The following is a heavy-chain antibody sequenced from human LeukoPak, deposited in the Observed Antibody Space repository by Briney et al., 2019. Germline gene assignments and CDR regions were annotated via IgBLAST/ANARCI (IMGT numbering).Heavy chain of an antibody. CDR3: ARGRQPLYCFDY. CDR1: GFTFSSYE. D-gene: IGHD1-14*01. V-gene: IGHV3-48*03. J-gene: IGHJ4*02. Sequence: PGGSLRLSCAASGFTFSSYEMNWVRQAPGKGLEWVSYISRSASTIYYADSVKGRFTISRDNAQNSLYLQMNSLRAEDTAVYYCARGRQPLYCFDYWGQGTLVTVSS. CDR2: ISRSASTI.